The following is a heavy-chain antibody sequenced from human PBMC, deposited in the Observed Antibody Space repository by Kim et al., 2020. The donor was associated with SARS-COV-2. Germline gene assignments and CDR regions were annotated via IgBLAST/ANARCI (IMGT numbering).Heavy chain of an antibody. Sequence: GGSLRLSCAASGFTFSSYGMHWVRQAPGKGLEWVAVISYDGSNKYYADSVKGRFTISRDNSKNTLYLQMNSLRAEDTAVYYCAKDAVYCSSTSCPNHYY. V-gene: IGHV3-30*18. CDR1: GFTFSSYG. D-gene: IGHD2-2*01. J-gene: IGHJ6*01. CDR3: AKDAVYCSSTSCPNHYY. CDR2: ISYDGSNK.